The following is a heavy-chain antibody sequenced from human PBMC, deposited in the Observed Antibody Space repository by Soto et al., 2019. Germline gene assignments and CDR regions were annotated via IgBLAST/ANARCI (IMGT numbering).Heavy chain of an antibody. D-gene: IGHD2-21*02. CDR2: IRSKAYGGTT. Sequence: GGSLSLSCTASGFTFGDYAMSWVRQAPGKGLEWVGFIRSKAYGGTTEYAASVKGRFTISRDDSKSIAYLQMSSLRSEDTAVYYCARHEGCGGDCYSGRVDYWGQGTLVTVSS. V-gene: IGHV3-49*04. CDR3: ARHEGCGGDCYSGRVDY. J-gene: IGHJ4*02. CDR1: GFTFGDYA.